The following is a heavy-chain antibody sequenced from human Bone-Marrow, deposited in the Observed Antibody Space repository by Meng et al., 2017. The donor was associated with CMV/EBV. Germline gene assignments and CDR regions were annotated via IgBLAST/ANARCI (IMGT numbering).Heavy chain of an antibody. CDR1: GYTFTSYD. CDR2: MNPNSGNT. V-gene: IGHV1-8*01. CDR3: ARGPITMMVVAPYGMDV. D-gene: IGHD3-22*01. J-gene: IGHJ6*02. Sequence: ASVKVSCKASGYTFTSYDINWVRQATGQGLEWMGWMNPNSGNTGYAQKFQGRVTMTSDTSITTAYMELSSLTSDDTAVYYCARGPITMMVVAPYGMDVWGQGTTVTVSS.